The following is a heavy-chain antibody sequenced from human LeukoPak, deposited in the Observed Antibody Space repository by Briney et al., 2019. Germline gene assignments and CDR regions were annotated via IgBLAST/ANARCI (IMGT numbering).Heavy chain of an antibody. CDR3: AELGITMIGGV. J-gene: IGHJ6*04. CDR1: GLTFSRFG. V-gene: IGHV3-48*04. Sequence: PGGSLRLSCAASGLTFSRFGVHWVRQAPGKGLEWVSYISSSGSTIYYADSVKGRFTISRDNAKNSLYLQMNSLRAEDTAVYYCAELGITMIGGVWGKGTTVTISS. CDR2: ISSSGSTI. D-gene: IGHD3-10*02.